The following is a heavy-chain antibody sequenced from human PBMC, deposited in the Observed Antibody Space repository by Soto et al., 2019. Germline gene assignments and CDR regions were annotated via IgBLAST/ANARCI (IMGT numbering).Heavy chain of an antibody. J-gene: IGHJ3*02. V-gene: IGHV4-59*11. Sequence: PSETLSLTCTVPGGSISSHSCSWIRQPPGKGLEWIGYIYYSGSTNYNPSLKSRVTISVDTSKNQFSLKLSSVTAADTAVYYCARVWGGAFDIWGQGTMVT. CDR2: IYYSGST. CDR1: GGSISSHS. D-gene: IGHD3-10*01. CDR3: ARVWGGAFDI.